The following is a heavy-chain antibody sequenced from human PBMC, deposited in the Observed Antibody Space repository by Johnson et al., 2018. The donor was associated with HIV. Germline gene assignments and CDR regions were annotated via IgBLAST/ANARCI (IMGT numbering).Heavy chain of an antibody. V-gene: IGHV3-33*08. D-gene: IGHD6-19*01. Sequence: QGQLVESGGCVVQPGRSLRLSCAASGFTFSSYGMHWVRQAPGKGLVWVAFIRYDGTNKYYADSVKGRFTISRDNSKNTLYLQMNSMRAEDTAVYYCARNRRGIYSSGWYGGAFDIWGQGTMVTVSS. J-gene: IGHJ3*02. CDR2: IRYDGTNK. CDR1: GFTFSSYG. CDR3: ARNRRGIYSSGWYGGAFDI.